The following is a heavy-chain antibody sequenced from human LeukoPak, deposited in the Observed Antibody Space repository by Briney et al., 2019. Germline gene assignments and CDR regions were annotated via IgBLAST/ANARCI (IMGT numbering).Heavy chain of an antibody. J-gene: IGHJ4*02. D-gene: IGHD3-16*02. CDR3: ARGSPVAFGGVIVLYS. V-gene: IGHV1-2*02. Sequence: ASVKVSCKASGYTFTGYYMHWVRQAPGQGLEWMGWINPNSGGTNYAQKFRGRVTMTRDTSISTAYMELSGLRSEDTAVYYCARGSPVAFGGVIVLYSWGQGTLVTVSS. CDR2: INPNSGGT. CDR1: GYTFTGYY.